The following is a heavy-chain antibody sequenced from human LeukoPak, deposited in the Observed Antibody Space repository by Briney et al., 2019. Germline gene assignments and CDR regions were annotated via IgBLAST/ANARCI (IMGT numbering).Heavy chain of an antibody. CDR1: GFTFSSYG. Sequence: GGSLRLSCAASGFTFSSYGMHWVRQAPSKGLEWVAFIRYDGSNKYYADSVKGRFTISRDNSKNTLYLQMNSLRAEDTAVYYCAKDQSAGVRFLEWLLYRSLDYWGQGTLVTVSS. CDR2: IRYDGSNK. D-gene: IGHD3-3*01. J-gene: IGHJ4*02. CDR3: AKDQSAGVRFLEWLLYRSLDY. V-gene: IGHV3-30*02.